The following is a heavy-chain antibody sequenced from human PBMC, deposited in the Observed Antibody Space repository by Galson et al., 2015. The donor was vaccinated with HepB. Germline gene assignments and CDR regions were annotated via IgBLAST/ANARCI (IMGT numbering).Heavy chain of an antibody. D-gene: IGHD4-11*01. V-gene: IGHV3-30*04. CDR1: GFSTSHYA. CDR3: TRFPHDYSSAFDV. J-gene: IGHJ3*01. CDR2: ISSGGETI. Sequence: ALRLSCAASGFSTSHYAMHWGRQAPGKGLEWITNISSGGETIYYLDSVKGRFSISIDNSKNILFLQMNGLTAEDTAVYYCTRFPHDYSSAFDVWGQGTLVTVSS.